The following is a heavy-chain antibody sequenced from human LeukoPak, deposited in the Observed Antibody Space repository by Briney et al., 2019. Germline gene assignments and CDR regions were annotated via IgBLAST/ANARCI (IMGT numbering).Heavy chain of an antibody. D-gene: IGHD6-19*01. J-gene: IGHJ4*02. CDR2: MNPNSGNT. CDR3: ARGLRYSSGWLFDY. V-gene: IGHV1-8*01. CDR1: GYTFTSYD. Sequence: ASVKVSCKASGYTFTSYDINWVRQATGQGLEWMGWMNPNSGNTGYAQKFQGRVTMTRDTSISTAYMELSSLRSEDTAVYYCARGLRYSSGWLFDYWGQGTLVTVSS.